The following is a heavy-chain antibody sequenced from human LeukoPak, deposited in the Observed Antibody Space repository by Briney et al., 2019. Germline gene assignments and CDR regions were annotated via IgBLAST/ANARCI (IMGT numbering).Heavy chain of an antibody. D-gene: IGHD4-11*01. CDR3: ASRAGGYSNPSFYYYYGMDV. Sequence: ASVKVSCKASGYTFTNYGISWVRQAPGQGLEWVGWISGYNGNTNYAQKLQGRVTMTTDTSTSTAYMELRSLRSDDTAVYYCASRAGGYSNPSFYYYYGMDVWGQGTTVTVSS. J-gene: IGHJ6*02. V-gene: IGHV1-18*01. CDR2: ISGYNGNT. CDR1: GYTFTNYG.